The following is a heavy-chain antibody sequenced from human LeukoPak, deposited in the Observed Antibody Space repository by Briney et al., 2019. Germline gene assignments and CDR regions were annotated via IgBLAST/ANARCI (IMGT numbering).Heavy chain of an antibody. V-gene: IGHV3-7*03. Sequence: SGGSLRLSCAASGFTFRRSWMSWVRQAPGKELEWLTNIKEDGSEKNYLDSVRGRFTISRDIAKNTLYLQMNSLRAEDTAAYYCVKRPSESCSNGGCYFESWGQGALVTVSS. D-gene: IGHD2-8*01. CDR1: GFTFRRSW. J-gene: IGHJ4*02. CDR3: VKRPSESCSNGGCYFES. CDR2: IKEDGSEK.